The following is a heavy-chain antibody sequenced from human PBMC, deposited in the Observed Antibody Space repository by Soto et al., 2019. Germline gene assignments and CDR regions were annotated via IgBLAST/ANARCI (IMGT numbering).Heavy chain of an antibody. CDR3: AVSLGFDAFDI. D-gene: IGHD3-16*01. CDR1: GFTFSSYS. J-gene: IGHJ3*02. V-gene: IGHV3-21*01. Sequence: GGSLRLSCAASGFTFSSYSMNWVRQAPGKGLEWVSSISSSSRYIYYADSVKGRFTISRDNAKNSLYQQMNSLRAEDTAVYYCAVSLGFDAFDIWGRGTIATASS. CDR2: ISSSSRYI.